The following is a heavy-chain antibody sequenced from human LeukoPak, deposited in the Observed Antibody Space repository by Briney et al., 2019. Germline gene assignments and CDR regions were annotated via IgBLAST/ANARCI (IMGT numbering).Heavy chain of an antibody. V-gene: IGHV3-33*01. CDR3: ARDSGIWDIVATPDDY. CDR2: IWYDGSNK. Sequence: QPGRPLRLSCAASGFTFSSYGMHWVRQAPGKGLEWVAVIWYDGSNKYYADSVKGRFTISRDNSKNTLYLQMNSLRAEDTAVYYCARDSGIWDIVATPDDYWGQGTLVTVSS. J-gene: IGHJ4*02. CDR1: GFTFSSYG. D-gene: IGHD5-12*01.